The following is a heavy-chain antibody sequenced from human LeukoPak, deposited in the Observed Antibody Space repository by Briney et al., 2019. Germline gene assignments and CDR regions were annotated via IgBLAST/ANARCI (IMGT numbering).Heavy chain of an antibody. CDR3: ARGVDGYNVGYYFDY. CDR1: GYTFTGYY. CDR2: INPNSGGT. V-gene: IGHV1-2*02. D-gene: IGHD5-24*01. J-gene: IGHJ4*02. Sequence: GASVKVSCKASGYTFTGYYMHWVRQAPGQGLEWMGWINPNSGGTNYAQKFQGRVTLTRDTSISTAYMELSSLRSEDTAVYYCARGVDGYNVGYYFDYWGQGTLVTVSS.